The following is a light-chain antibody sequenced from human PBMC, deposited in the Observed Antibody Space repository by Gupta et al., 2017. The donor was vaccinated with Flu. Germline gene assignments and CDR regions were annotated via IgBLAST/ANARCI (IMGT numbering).Light chain of an antibody. CDR3: QTGGTGMGV. CDR2: LNRDGSQ. V-gene: IGLV4-69*01. J-gene: IGLJ2*01. CDR1: SGHSSYA. Sequence: SGHSSYASAWHQQEPEKGPRYWMKLNRDGSQSKGDGSPDRFSGSSSGAERDLTMDSLQSEDEADYYWQTGGTGMGVFGGGTKLTVL.